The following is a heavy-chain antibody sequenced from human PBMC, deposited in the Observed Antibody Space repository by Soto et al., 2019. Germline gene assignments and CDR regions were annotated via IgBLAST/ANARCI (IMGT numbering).Heavy chain of an antibody. Sequence: QVQLVQSGAEVKKPGASVKVSCKASGYTFTSYGITWVRQAPGQGLEWMGGISAYNGNTNYAQKLQGRVTMTTDTSTSTAYMELRSLRSDDTAVYYCARASSYCGGDCHYYYGMDVWGQGTTVTVSS. V-gene: IGHV1-18*01. D-gene: IGHD2-21*02. CDR3: ARASSYCGGDCHYYYGMDV. CDR1: GYTFTSYG. J-gene: IGHJ6*02. CDR2: ISAYNGNT.